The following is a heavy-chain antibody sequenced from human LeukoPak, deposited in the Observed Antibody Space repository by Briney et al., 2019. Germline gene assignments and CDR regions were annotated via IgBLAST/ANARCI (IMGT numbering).Heavy chain of an antibody. V-gene: IGHV3-7*01. Sequence: PGGSLRLSCAASGFTFSSNWMCWVRQDPGKGLEWVANINHDGSVKNYVDSVKGRFTISRDNAKNSLYLQMNSLRAEDTAVYYCVVTTRSYPFDYWGQGTLVTVSS. J-gene: IGHJ4*02. CDR2: INHDGSVK. CDR3: VVTTRSYPFDY. CDR1: GFTFSSNW. D-gene: IGHD4-23*01.